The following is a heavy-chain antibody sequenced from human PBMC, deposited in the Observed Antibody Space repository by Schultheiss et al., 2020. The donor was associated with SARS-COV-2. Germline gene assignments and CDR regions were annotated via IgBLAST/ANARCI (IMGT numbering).Heavy chain of an antibody. Sequence: GGSLRLSCAASGFTFDDYAMHWVRQAPGKGLEWVSGISWNSGSIGYADSVKGRFTISRDNAKNSLYLQMNSLRAEDTAVYYCARGIDVVVPAAPGYYYYGMDVWGQGTTVTVSS. J-gene: IGHJ6*02. CDR2: ISWNSGSI. CDR3: ARGIDVVVPAAPGYYYYGMDV. D-gene: IGHD2-2*01. V-gene: IGHV3-9*01. CDR1: GFTFDDYA.